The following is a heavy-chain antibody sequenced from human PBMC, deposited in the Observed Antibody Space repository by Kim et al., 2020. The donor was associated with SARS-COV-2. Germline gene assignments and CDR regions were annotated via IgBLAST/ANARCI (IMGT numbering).Heavy chain of an antibody. CDR2: TSSDGNVR. D-gene: IGHD3-16*01. CDR3: AREGYASGTIGDFDY. V-gene: IGHV3-30*04. Sequence: GGSLRPSCLASGFTFSTYAMTWVRQAPGKGLEWVAVTSSDGNVRYYADSVKGRFTISMANSKNTLYLQMNSLSVEDTAMYYCAREGYASGTIGDFDYWGQGTLVTVSS. J-gene: IGHJ4*02. CDR1: GFTFSTYA.